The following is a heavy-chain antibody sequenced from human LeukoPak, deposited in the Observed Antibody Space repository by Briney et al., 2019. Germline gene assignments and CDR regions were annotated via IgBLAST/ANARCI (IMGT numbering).Heavy chain of an antibody. CDR1: GGSISSGGYY. Sequence: SETLSLTCTVSGGSISSGGYYWSWIRQHPGKGLEWIGYIYYSGSTYYNPSLKSRVTISVDTSKNQFSLKLSSVTAADTAVYYCARVDTAMVFDYWGQGTLVTVTS. CDR3: ARVDTAMVFDY. V-gene: IGHV4-31*03. D-gene: IGHD5-18*01. CDR2: IYYSGST. J-gene: IGHJ4*02.